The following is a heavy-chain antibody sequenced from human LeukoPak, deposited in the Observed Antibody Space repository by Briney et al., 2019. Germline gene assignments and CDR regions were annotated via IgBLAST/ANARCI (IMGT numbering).Heavy chain of an antibody. Sequence: GSSVKVSCKASGGTFSSYAISWVRQAPGQGLEWMGIINPSGGSTSYAQKFQGRVTMTRDTSTSTVYMELSSLRSEDTAVYYCARAVGATTGREGYGMDVWGQGTTVTVSS. D-gene: IGHD1-26*01. V-gene: IGHV1-46*01. CDR1: GGTFSSYA. CDR2: INPSGGST. CDR3: ARAVGATTGREGYGMDV. J-gene: IGHJ6*02.